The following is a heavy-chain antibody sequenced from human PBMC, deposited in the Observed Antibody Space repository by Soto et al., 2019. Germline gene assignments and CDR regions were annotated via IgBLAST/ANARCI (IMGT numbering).Heavy chain of an antibody. CDR1: GHSVIGAFY. Sequence: SETLSLTCAVSGHSVIGAFYWGWIRQSPGKGLEWIGSVFPSGNTYYNPSFKNRVAIATDTAKNQVSLQVTSVTDADTALYYCVGYTASRNWFDPWGQGTLVTVSS. D-gene: IGHD6-25*01. CDR3: VGYTASRNWFDP. CDR2: VFPSGNT. J-gene: IGHJ5*02. V-gene: IGHV4-38-2*01.